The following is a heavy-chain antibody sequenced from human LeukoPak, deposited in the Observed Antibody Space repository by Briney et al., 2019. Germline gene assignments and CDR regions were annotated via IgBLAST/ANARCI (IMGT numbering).Heavy chain of an antibody. J-gene: IGHJ4*02. V-gene: IGHV1-69*05. Sequence: GASVKVSCKASGGTFSSYAISWVRQAPGQGLEWMGGIIPIFGTANYAQKFQGRVTITTDESTSTAYMELSSLKASDTAMYYCARQDGYGLYYFDYWGQGTLVTVSS. CDR1: GGTFSSYA. CDR3: ARQDGYGLYYFDY. D-gene: IGHD5-24*01. CDR2: IIPIFGTA.